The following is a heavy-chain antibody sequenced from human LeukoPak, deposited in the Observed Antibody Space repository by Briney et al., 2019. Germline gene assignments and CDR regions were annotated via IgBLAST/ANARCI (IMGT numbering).Heavy chain of an antibody. CDR2: INPNSGGT. J-gene: IGHJ4*02. CDR3: ARAVLEWLLYNLGSFGWTNFDY. Sequence: ASVKVSCKASGYTFTGYYMHWVRQAPGQGLEWMGWINPNSGGTNYAQKFQGRVTMTRDTSISTAYMELSRLRSDDTAVYYCARAVLEWLLYNLGSFGWTNFDYWGQGTLVTVSS. V-gene: IGHV1-2*02. CDR1: GYTFTGYY. D-gene: IGHD3-3*01.